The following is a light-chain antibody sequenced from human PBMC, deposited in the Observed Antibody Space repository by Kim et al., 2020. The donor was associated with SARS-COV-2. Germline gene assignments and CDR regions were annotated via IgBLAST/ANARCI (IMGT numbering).Light chain of an antibody. Sequence: EIVLTQSPDSQSVTPKEKVTITCRASQSIGSSLHWYQQKPDQSPKLLIKYASQSFSGVPSRFSGSGSGTDFTLTINSLEAEVTATYYCHQSSRLPQCFGQGTKLQI. J-gene: IGKJ2*03. CDR1: QSIGSS. V-gene: IGKV6-21*01. CDR2: YAS. CDR3: HQSSRLPQC.